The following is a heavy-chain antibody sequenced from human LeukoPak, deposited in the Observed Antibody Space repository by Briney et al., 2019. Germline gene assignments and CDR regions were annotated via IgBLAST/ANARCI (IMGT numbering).Heavy chain of an antibody. J-gene: IGHJ3*02. V-gene: IGHV4-34*01. Sequence: SETLSLTCAVYGGSFSGYYWSWIRQPPGKGLEWIGEINHSGSTNYNPSLKSRVTISVGTSKNQFSLKLSSVTAADTAVYYCARARYYDSSGYQKGAFDIWGQGTMVTVSS. CDR1: GGSFSGYY. CDR3: ARARYYDSSGYQKGAFDI. CDR2: INHSGST. D-gene: IGHD3-22*01.